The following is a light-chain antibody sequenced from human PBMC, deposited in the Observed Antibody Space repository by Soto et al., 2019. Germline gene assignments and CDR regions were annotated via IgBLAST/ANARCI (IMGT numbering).Light chain of an antibody. CDR2: ENN. Sequence: QSVLTQPPSVSAAPGQKVTISCSGSSSNIGNNYVSWYQQLPGTAPKLLIYENNKRPSGIPDRFSGSKSGTSATLGITGLQTGDEADYYCGTWDSSLSAYVFGTGTKDT. CDR1: SSNIGNNY. J-gene: IGLJ1*01. CDR3: GTWDSSLSAYV. V-gene: IGLV1-51*02.